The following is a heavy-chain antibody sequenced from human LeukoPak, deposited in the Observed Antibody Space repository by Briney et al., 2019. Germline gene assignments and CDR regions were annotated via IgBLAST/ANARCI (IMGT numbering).Heavy chain of an antibody. CDR3: ARDSYGMDV. J-gene: IGHJ6*02. CDR1: GFTLSSYW. V-gene: IGHV3-74*01. Sequence: GGSLRLSCAASGFTLSSYWMYWVRQAPGKGLVWVSRMHYDGSSTIYADSVKGRFTISRDNAKNTLYLQMDSLRAEDTAVYYCARDSYGMDVWGQGTTVTVSS. CDR2: MHYDGSST.